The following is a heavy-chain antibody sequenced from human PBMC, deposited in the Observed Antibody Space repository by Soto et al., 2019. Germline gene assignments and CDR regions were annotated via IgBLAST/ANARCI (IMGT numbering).Heavy chain of an antibody. D-gene: IGHD3-10*01. CDR1: GFTFSDHY. CDR3: CRVRLGVPMSTVDY. Sequence: EVQLVESGGGLVQHGGSLRLSCAASGFTFSDHYMDWVCQAPGKGLEWVGRIRNKANSYFTQYAASVKGRFTISRDDSKNSLYLEMNSLKTEDSAVYYCCRVRLGVPMSTVDYWGQGILVTVSS. CDR2: IRNKANSYFT. J-gene: IGHJ4*02. V-gene: IGHV3-72*01.